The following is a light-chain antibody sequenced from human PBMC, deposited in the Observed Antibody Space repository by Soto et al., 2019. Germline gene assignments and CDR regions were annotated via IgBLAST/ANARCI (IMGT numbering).Light chain of an antibody. J-gene: IGKJ1*01. CDR2: GAS. CDR3: QQFGSSLWT. V-gene: IGKV3-20*01. Sequence: EIVLTQSPGTLSLSPGERATLSCRASQSVNDMYVAWYQQKPGQAPRLLIYGASIRATGIPGRFSGSGSGTDFTLTITRLEPEDFAVYYCQQFGSSLWTFDQGTKVEIK. CDR1: QSVNDMY.